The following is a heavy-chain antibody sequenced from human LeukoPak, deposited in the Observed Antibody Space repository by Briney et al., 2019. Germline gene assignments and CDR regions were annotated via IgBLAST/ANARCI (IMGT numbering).Heavy chain of an antibody. Sequence: GASVKVSCKASGYTFTSYAMHWVRQAPGQRLEWMGWINAGNGNTKYSQEFQGRVTITRDTSASTAYMELSSLRSEDMAVYYCARASYSSGWYGGHWFDPWGQGTLVTVSS. CDR3: ARASYSSGWYGGHWFDP. D-gene: IGHD6-19*01. V-gene: IGHV1-3*03. CDR2: INAGNGNT. J-gene: IGHJ5*02. CDR1: GYTFTSYA.